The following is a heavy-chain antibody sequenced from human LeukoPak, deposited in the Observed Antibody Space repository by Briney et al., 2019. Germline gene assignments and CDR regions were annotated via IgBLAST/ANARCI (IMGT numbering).Heavy chain of an antibody. Sequence: GGSLRLSCAASGFTFRSYSMNWVRQAPGKGLEWVSSTSSSSNYIYYADSVKGGFTISRDNAKNSLYLQMDSLRAEDTAVYYCARDPSSGYYYFDSWGQGTLVTVSS. V-gene: IGHV3-21*01. D-gene: IGHD3-22*01. CDR2: TSSSSNYI. CDR3: ARDPSSGYYYFDS. CDR1: GFTFRSYS. J-gene: IGHJ4*02.